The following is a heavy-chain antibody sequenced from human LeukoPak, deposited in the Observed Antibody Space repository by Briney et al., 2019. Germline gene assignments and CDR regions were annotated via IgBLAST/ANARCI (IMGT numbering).Heavy chain of an antibody. D-gene: IGHD6-13*01. CDR1: GDSVSSNSAA. J-gene: IGHJ6*02. CDR3: ARAFSIAPTRRGYYYYGLDV. Sequence: SQTLSLTCAISGDSVSSNSAAWNWIRQSPSRGLEWLGRTYYRSKWYNYYAVSVKSRITINPDTSNNQFSLQLNSVTPEDTDVYCCARAFSIAPTRRGYYYYGLDVWGQGTTVTVSS. CDR2: TYYRSKWYN. V-gene: IGHV6-1*01.